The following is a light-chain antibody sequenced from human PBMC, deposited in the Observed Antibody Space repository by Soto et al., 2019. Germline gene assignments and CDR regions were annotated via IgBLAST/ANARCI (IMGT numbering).Light chain of an antibody. CDR2: GNS. Sequence: QSVLTQPPSVSGAPGQRVTISCTGSSSNNGAGYDVHWYQQLPGTAPKLLIYGNSNRPSGVPDRFSGSKSGTSASLAITGLQAEDEADYYCQSYDSSLSGSNLFGTGTKLTVL. CDR3: QSYDSSLSGSNL. V-gene: IGLV1-40*01. CDR1: SSNNGAGYD. J-gene: IGLJ1*01.